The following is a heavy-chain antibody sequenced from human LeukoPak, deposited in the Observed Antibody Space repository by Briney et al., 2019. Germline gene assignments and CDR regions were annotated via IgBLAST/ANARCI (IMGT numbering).Heavy chain of an antibody. CDR3: ASPANAFDI. CDR2: IYHSGST. CDR1: GYSISSGYY. V-gene: IGHV4-38-2*01. J-gene: IGHJ3*02. Sequence: SETLSLTCAVSGYSISSGYYWGWIRPPPGKGLEWIGSIYHSGSTYYNPSLKSRVTISVDTSKNQFSLKLSSVTAADTAVYYFASPANAFDIWGQGTMVTVSS.